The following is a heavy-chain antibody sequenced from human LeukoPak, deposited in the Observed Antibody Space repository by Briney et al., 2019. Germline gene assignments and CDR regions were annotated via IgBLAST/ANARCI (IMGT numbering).Heavy chain of an antibody. CDR2: ISYDGSNK. CDR3: ARDGEPYYYYYGMDV. CDR1: GFTFSSYA. Sequence: GGSLRLSCAASGFTFSSYAMHWVRQAPGKGLEWVAVISYDGSNKYYADSVKGRFTISRDNSKNTLYLQMNSLRAEDTAVYYCARDGEPYYYYYGMDVWGQGTTVTVSS. V-gene: IGHV3-30-3*01. J-gene: IGHJ6*02. D-gene: IGHD1-14*01.